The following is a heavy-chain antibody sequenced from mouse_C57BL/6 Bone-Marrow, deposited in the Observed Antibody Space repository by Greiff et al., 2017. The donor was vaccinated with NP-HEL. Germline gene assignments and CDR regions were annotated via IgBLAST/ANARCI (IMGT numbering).Heavy chain of an antibody. CDR2: ISDGGSYT. CDR1: GFTFSSYA. V-gene: IGHV5-4*03. D-gene: IGHD2-12*01. J-gene: IGHJ2*01. Sequence: EVQGVESGGGLVKPGGSLKLSCAASGFTFSSYAMSWVRQTPEKRLEWVATISDGGSYTYYPDNVKGRFTISRDNAKNNLYLQMSHLKSEDTAMYYCARRKLRWYYFDYWGQGTTLTVSS. CDR3: ARRKLRWYYFDY.